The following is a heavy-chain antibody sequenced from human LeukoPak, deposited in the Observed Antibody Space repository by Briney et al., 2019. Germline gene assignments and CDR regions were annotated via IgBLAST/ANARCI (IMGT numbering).Heavy chain of an antibody. J-gene: IGHJ3*02. Sequence: GGSLRLSCAASGFTFSSYAMHWVRQAPGKGLEYVSAISSNGGSTYYANSVKGRFTISRDNSKNTLYLQMGSLRAEDMAVYYCARDRGLLRWNAFDIWGQGTMVTVSS. V-gene: IGHV3-64*01. D-gene: IGHD1-26*01. CDR2: ISSNGGST. CDR1: GFTFSSYA. CDR3: ARDRGLLRWNAFDI.